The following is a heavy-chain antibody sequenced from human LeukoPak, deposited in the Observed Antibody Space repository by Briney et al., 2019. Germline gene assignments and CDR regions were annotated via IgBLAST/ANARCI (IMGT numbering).Heavy chain of an antibody. D-gene: IGHD3-10*01. J-gene: IGHJ4*02. CDR1: GFTFSSYS. V-gene: IGHV3-21*03. Sequence: SGGSLRLSCAASGFTFSSYSMNWVRQAPGKGLEWVSSISSSSSYIYYADSVKGRFTISRDNAKNTLYLQMNSLKTEDTAVYYCTTLTMLIGTHSDHWGLGTLVTVSS. CDR3: TTLTMLIGTHSDH. CDR2: ISSSSSYI.